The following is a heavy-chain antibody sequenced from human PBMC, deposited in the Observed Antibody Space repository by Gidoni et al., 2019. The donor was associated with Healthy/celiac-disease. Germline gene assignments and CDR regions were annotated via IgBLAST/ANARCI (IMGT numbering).Heavy chain of an antibody. J-gene: IGHJ6*03. Sequence: QVQLVQSGAEVKKPGASVKVSCKASGYTFTSYGISWVRQAPGQGLEWMGWISAYNGNTNYAQKLQGRVTMTTDTSTSTAYMELRSLRSDDTAVYYCARVARTIFGVVTTYYYYMDVWGKGTTVTVSS. CDR3: ARVARTIFGVVTTYYYYMDV. CDR2: ISAYNGNT. V-gene: IGHV1-18*04. D-gene: IGHD3-3*01. CDR1: GYTFTSYG.